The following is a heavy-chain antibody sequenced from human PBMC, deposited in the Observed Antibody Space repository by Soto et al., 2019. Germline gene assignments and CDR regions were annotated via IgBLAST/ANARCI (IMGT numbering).Heavy chain of an antibody. CDR1: GYTLTELS. J-gene: IGHJ3*02. Sequence: QVQLVQSGAEVKKPGASVKVSCKVSGYTLTELSMHWVRQAPGKGLEWMGGFDPEDGETIYAQKFQGRVTMTVDTSTDTAYMELSSLRSEDTAVYYCATDRRAVRRGDAFDIWGQGTMVTVSS. D-gene: IGHD3-10*01. CDR3: ATDRRAVRRGDAFDI. CDR2: FDPEDGET. V-gene: IGHV1-24*01.